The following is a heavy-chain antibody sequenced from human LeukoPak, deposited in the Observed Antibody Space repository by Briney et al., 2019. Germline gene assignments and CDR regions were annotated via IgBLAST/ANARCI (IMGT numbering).Heavy chain of an antibody. V-gene: IGHV1-2*04. Sequence: ASVKVSCKASGYTFTGYYMHWVRQAPGQGLEWMGWINPNSGGTNYAQKFQGWVTMTRDTSISTAYMELGRLRSDDTAVYYCARGGPVPAARSNFDYWGRGTLVTVSS. D-gene: IGHD2-2*01. CDR3: ARGGPVPAARSNFDY. CDR1: GYTFTGYY. CDR2: INPNSGGT. J-gene: IGHJ4*02.